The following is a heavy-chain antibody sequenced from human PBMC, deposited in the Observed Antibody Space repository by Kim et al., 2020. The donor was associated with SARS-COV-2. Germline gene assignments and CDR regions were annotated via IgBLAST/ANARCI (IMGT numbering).Heavy chain of an antibody. CDR1: GGSISSYY. Sequence: SETLSLTCTVSGGSISSYYWSWIRQPAGKGLEWIGRIYTSGSTNYNPSLKSRVTMSVDTSKNQFSLKLSSVTAADTAVYYCARTAELAAADNWYFDLWGRGTLVTVSS. V-gene: IGHV4-4*07. CDR3: ARTAELAAADNWYFDL. D-gene: IGHD6-13*01. J-gene: IGHJ2*01. CDR2: IYTSGST.